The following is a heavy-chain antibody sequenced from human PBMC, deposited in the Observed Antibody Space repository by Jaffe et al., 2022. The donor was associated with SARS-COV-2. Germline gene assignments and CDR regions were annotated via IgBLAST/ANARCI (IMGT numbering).Heavy chain of an antibody. Sequence: QVQLVESGGGVVQPGRSLRLSCAASGFTFSSNGMHWVRQPPGKGLEWVALIWYDGSDKYYADSVKGRFTISRDNSKNTLYLQMNSLRAEDTAVYYCARLTGSYLDYWGQGTLVTVSS. V-gene: IGHV3-33*01. CDR2: IWYDGSDK. CDR3: ARLTGSYLDY. CDR1: GFTFSSNG. D-gene: IGHD3-10*01. J-gene: IGHJ4*02.